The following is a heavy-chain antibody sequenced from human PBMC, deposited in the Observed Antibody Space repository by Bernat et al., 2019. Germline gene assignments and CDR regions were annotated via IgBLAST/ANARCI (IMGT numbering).Heavy chain of an antibody. J-gene: IGHJ4*02. CDR3: ARWNEWLRSPGYFDY. D-gene: IGHD5-12*01. Sequence: QVQLVQSGAEVKKPGSSVKVSCKASGGTFSSYTISWVRQAPGQGLEWMGRIIPILGIANYAQKFQGRVTITADKSTSTAYMELSSLRSEDTAVYYCARWNEWLRSPGYFDYWGQGTLVTVSS. CDR1: GGTFSSYT. CDR2: IIPILGIA. V-gene: IGHV1-69*02.